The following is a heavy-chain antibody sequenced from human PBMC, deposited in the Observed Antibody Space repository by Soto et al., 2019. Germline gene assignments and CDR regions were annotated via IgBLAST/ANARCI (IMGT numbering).Heavy chain of an antibody. D-gene: IGHD1-1*01. CDR2: IHSDGITT. CDR3: ATGPTPAFAF. CDR1: GFTFSTYW. J-gene: IGHJ3*01. V-gene: IGHV3-74*01. Sequence: PGGSLRLSCAASGFTFSTYWMHWVRQAPGKGLVWVSRIHSDGITTLYADSVTGRFTISRDNAKNTVFLQMNSLRAEGTAVYYCATGPTPAFAFWGRGTMVTVSS.